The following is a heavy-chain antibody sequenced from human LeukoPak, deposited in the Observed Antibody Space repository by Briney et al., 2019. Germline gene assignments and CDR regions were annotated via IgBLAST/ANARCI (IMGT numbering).Heavy chain of an antibody. V-gene: IGHV4-59*01. CDR3: ARDSPDIVVVPAAPSYYYYYMDV. CDR1: GGSISSYY. D-gene: IGHD2-2*01. J-gene: IGHJ6*03. Sequence: AETLYLTRTVSGGSISSYYWSWIRQPPGKGLEWIGYIYYSGSTNYNPSLKSRVAISVDTSKNQFSLKLSSVTAADTAVYYCARDSPDIVVVPAAPSYYYYYMDVWGKGTTVTVSS. CDR2: IYYSGST.